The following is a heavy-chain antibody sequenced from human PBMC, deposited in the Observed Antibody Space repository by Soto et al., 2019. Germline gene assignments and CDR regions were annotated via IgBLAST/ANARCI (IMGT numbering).Heavy chain of an antibody. Sequence: QVQLVQSGAEVKKPGASVKVSCKASGYTFTSYAMHWVRQAPGQRLEWMGWINAGNGNTKYSQKFQGRVTITRDTSASTAYMELSSLRSEDTAVYYCAREGVGGYYLDYWGQGTLVTVSS. V-gene: IGHV1-3*01. CDR3: AREGVGGYYLDY. J-gene: IGHJ4*02. CDR1: GYTFTSYA. CDR2: INAGNGNT. D-gene: IGHD3-22*01.